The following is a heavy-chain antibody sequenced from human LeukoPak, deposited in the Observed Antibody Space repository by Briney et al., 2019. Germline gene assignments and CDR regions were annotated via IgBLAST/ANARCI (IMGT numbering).Heavy chain of an antibody. CDR1: GLTFSNVW. J-gene: IGHJ4*02. V-gene: IGHV3-15*07. CDR2: IKSKKDGGTT. Sequence: PGGSLRLSCVVSGLTFSNVWMNWVRQVPGKGLEWVGRIKSKKDGGTTEFAAPVRGRFTISRDDSQNTLYLQMNSLTSDDTAVYYCTQGSGFYYDYWGQGTLVTVSS. CDR3: TQGSGFYYDY. D-gene: IGHD3-22*01.